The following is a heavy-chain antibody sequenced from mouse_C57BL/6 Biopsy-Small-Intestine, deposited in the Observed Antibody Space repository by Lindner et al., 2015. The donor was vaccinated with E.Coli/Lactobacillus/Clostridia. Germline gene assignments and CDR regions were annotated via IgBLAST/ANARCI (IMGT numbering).Heavy chain of an antibody. V-gene: IGHV1S61*01. J-gene: IGHJ2*01. CDR2: INPGGGST. Sequence: SVKVSCKASGYTFTSYYIHWVRQAPGQGLEWMSIINPGGGSTGYAQKFQGRVTMTRDTSTSTVYMELSSLRSDDTAVYYCARGIYSNSYYFDYWGQGTLVTVSS. CDR1: GYTFTSYY. CDR3: ARGIYSNSYYFDY. D-gene: IGHD2-5*01.